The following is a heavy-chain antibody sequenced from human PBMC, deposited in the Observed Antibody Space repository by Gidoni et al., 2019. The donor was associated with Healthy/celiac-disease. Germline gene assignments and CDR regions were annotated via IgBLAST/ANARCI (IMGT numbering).Heavy chain of an antibody. CDR3: AKDSSLESSVPRGMDV. CDR1: GFTFSSYA. Sequence: EVQLLESGGGLVQPGGSLSLSCAASGFTFSSYAMSWVRQAPGKGREWVSAISGSGGSTYYADSVKGRFTISRDNSKNTLYLQMNSLRAEDTAVYYCAKDSSLESSVPRGMDVWGQGTTVTVSS. V-gene: IGHV3-23*01. J-gene: IGHJ6*02. CDR2: ISGSGGST. D-gene: IGHD3-3*01.